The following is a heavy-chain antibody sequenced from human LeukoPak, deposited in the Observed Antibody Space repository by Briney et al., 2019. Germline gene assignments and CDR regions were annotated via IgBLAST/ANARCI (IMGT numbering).Heavy chain of an antibody. CDR2: IYPGGSDT. CDR1: DYIISSYL. D-gene: IGHD2-15*01. Sequence: GESLNLSWECSDYIISSYLIGWVRQMPGKGLEWMGIIYPGGSDTRYSPSFQGQVTISADKSISTAYLQWSSLKASDTAMYYCARHARDYCSGGSCYHFDYWGQGTLVTVSS. J-gene: IGHJ4*02. V-gene: IGHV5-51*01. CDR3: ARHARDYCSGGSCYHFDY.